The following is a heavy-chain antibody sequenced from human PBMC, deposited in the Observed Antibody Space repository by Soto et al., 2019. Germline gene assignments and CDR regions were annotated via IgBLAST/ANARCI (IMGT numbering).Heavy chain of an antibody. D-gene: IGHD1-1*01. CDR2: INSDGNST. V-gene: IGHV3-74*01. CDR1: GFTFSPFW. CDR3: ARGRNHFDY. J-gene: IGHJ4*02. Sequence: EVQLVESGGGLVQPGGSLRLSCAASGFTFSPFWMHWVRQVPGKGPVWVSRINSDGNSTSYAASVKGRFTISRDNAKNPPYLQMTRLRAEDTAVYYCARGRNHFDYWGQGTLVTVSS.